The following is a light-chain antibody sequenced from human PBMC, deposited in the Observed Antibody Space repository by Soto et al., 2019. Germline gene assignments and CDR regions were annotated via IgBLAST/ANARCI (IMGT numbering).Light chain of an antibody. V-gene: IGKV3-20*01. Sequence: DIVLTQSPGTLSLSPGERATLSCRASQTVRSSSLAWYQQKPGQAPRLLIFGASTRAAGFPDRFSGSGSGTDFTLTISRLEPEDFAVYYCQRYGSSPRTFGQGTKVDIK. J-gene: IGKJ1*01. CDR1: QTVRSSS. CDR3: QRYGSSPRT. CDR2: GAS.